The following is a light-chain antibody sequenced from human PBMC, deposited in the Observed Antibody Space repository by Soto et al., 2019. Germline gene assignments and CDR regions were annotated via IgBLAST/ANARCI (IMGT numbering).Light chain of an antibody. CDR3: QQYHNWPPQYS. CDR2: GAS. Sequence: EIVLPQSPASLSVSPGDGATLSCRASQSVASNLAWYQQKPAQGPRLLIHGASTRAVGVPARFSGSGSGTGFTLTIISLQAEDFAVYYCQQYHNWPPQYSVGQGTKLQIK. CDR1: QSVASN. J-gene: IGKJ2*01. V-gene: IGKV3-15*01.